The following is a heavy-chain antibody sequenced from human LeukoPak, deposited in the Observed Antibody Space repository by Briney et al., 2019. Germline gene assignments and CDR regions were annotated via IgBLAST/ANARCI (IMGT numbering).Heavy chain of an antibody. Sequence: PSETLSLTCAVYGGSFSGYYWSWIRQPAGKGLEWIGRIYTSGSTNYNPSLKSRVTISVDTSKNQFSLKLSSVTAADTAVYYCARRPSIAARRAFDYWGQGTLVTVSS. D-gene: IGHD6-6*01. V-gene: IGHV4-59*10. CDR3: ARRPSIAARRAFDY. CDR1: GGSFSGYY. J-gene: IGHJ4*02. CDR2: IYTSGST.